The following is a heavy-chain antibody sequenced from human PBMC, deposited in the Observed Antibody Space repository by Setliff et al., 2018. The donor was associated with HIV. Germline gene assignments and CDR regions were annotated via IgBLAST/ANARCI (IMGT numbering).Heavy chain of an antibody. Sequence: SETLSLTCSVSGDSFSGYHWTWIRQPAGKGLEWIGHMYISGSTNYNPSLKSRVTMSLYTSKNQFSLKLSSVTAADTAIYYCARGSRSHGGMFGYWVQGTLVTVAA. CDR2: MYISGST. CDR1: GDSFSGYH. D-gene: IGHD6-13*01. CDR3: ARGSRSHGGMFGY. J-gene: IGHJ4*02. V-gene: IGHV4-4*07.